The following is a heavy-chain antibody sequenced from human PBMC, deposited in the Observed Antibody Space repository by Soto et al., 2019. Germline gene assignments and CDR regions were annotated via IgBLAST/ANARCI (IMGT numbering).Heavy chain of an antibody. D-gene: IGHD6-6*01. J-gene: IGHJ4*02. CDR2: ISYDGSNK. CDR1: GFTFSSYG. V-gene: IGHV3-30*18. CDR3: AKPVLGYSSSSDDY. Sequence: GGSLRLSCAASGFTFSSYGMHWVRQAPGKGLEWVAVISYDGSNKYYADSVKGRFTISRDNSKNTLYLQMNSLRAEDTAVYYCAKPVLGYSSSSDDYWGQGTLVTVSS.